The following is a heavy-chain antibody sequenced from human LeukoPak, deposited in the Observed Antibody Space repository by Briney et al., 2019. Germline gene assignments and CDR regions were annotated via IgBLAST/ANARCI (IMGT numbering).Heavy chain of an antibody. CDR2: INHSGST. CDR3: ARLHLAQLSYCSGGSCSWYYFDY. V-gene: IGHV4-34*01. Sequence: SETLSLTCAVYGGSFSGYYWSWIRQPPGKGLEWIGEINHSGSTNYNPSLKSRVTISVDTSKNQFSLKLSSVTAADTAVYYCARLHLAQLSYCSGGSCSWYYFDYWGQGTLVTVSS. J-gene: IGHJ4*02. CDR1: GGSFSGYY. D-gene: IGHD2-15*01.